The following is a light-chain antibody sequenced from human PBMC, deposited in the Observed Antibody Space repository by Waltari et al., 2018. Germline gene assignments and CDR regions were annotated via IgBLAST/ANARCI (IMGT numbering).Light chain of an antibody. Sequence: EIVLTQSPATLPLSPGDRATLSCRASEYVDVLLAWYQQKPGQAPRLLIYDASNRATGIPARFSGSGSGTDFTLTITSLEPEDSAVYYCQQRSNWPPRLTFGGGTKLEIK. CDR3: QQRSNWPPRLT. CDR1: EYVDVL. CDR2: DAS. J-gene: IGKJ4*01. V-gene: IGKV3-11*01.